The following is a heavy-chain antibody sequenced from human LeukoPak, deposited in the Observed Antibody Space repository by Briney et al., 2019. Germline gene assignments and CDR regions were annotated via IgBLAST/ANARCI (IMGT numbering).Heavy chain of an antibody. J-gene: IGHJ4*02. D-gene: IGHD3-22*01. Sequence: PSETLSLTCTVSSGSISTSNYYWGWVRQPPGKALEWIGNIFYSGSTYYSPSLRSRVTISLDTSRNQFSLKLNSVTAADTAVYYCAREGAAYDSSGYNIGDYFDYWGQGTLVTVSS. CDR3: AREGAAYDSSGYNIGDYFDY. CDR1: SGSISTSNYY. V-gene: IGHV4-39*07. CDR2: IFYSGST.